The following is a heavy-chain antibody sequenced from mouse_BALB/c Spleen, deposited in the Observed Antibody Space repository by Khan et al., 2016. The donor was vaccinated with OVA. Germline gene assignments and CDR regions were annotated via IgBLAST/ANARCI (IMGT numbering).Heavy chain of an antibody. CDR3: ARRGYDYGRGALFAY. J-gene: IGHJ3*01. D-gene: IGHD2-4*01. Sequence: QVQLKESGPGLVQPSQSLSITCTVSGFSLTNYSLHWVRQSPGKGLEWLGVIWSAGSTDYNAAFISRLTIRKDISRSQVFFKMNSLQPNDTAIYXCARRGYDYGRGALFAYWGQGTLVTVSA. V-gene: IGHV2-2*02. CDR2: IWSAGST. CDR1: GFSLTNYS.